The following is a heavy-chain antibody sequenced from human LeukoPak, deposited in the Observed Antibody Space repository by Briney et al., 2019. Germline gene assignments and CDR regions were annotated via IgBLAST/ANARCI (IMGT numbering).Heavy chain of an antibody. D-gene: IGHD6-6*01. CDR1: GFTFSSYA. CDR3: ARASISGDAFDI. V-gene: IGHV3-30*04. Sequence: GGSLRLSCAASGFTFSSYAMHWVRQAPGKGLEWVAVISYDGSNKYYADSVKGRFTISRDNSKNTLYLQMNSLRAEDAAVYYCARASISGDAFDIWGQGTMVTVSS. CDR2: ISYDGSNK. J-gene: IGHJ3*02.